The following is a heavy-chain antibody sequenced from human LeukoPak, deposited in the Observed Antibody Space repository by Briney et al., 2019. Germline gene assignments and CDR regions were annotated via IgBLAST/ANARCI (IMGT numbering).Heavy chain of an antibody. D-gene: IGHD6-13*01. Sequence: GGSLRLSCAASGFTFSTYSMNWVRQAPGKGLEWVANIKQDGSEKYYVDSVKGRFTVSRDNAKNSLYLQMNSLRVEDTAVYYCARAQLAWDAANWGQGTLVTVSS. J-gene: IGHJ4*02. CDR3: ARAQLAWDAAN. CDR2: IKQDGSEK. CDR1: GFTFSTYS. V-gene: IGHV3-7*04.